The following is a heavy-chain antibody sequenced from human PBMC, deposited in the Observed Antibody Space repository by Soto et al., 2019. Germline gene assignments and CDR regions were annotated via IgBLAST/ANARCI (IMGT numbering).Heavy chain of an antibody. CDR2: ISGNSGSI. Sequence: EVQLVESGGGLVQPGRSLRLSCAASGFTFDDYAMHWVRQAPGKGLEWVSGISGNSGSIGYAASVKGRFTISRDNAKNSLYRQINSVRAEDTALYYCAKDVFGGVIVFDAFDIWGQGTMVTVSS. CDR3: AKDVFGGVIVFDAFDI. V-gene: IGHV3-9*01. D-gene: IGHD3-16*02. J-gene: IGHJ3*02. CDR1: GFTFDDYA.